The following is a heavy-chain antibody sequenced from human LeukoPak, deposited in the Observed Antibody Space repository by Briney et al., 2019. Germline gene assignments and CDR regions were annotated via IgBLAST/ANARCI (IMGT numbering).Heavy chain of an antibody. CDR1: GGSISSYY. V-gene: IGHV4-59*01. D-gene: IGHD1-1*01. Sequence: SGTLSLTCTVSGGSISSYYWSWIRQPPGKGLEWIGYIYYSGSTNYNPSLKSRVTISVDTSKNQFSLKLSSVTAADTAVYYCARDASQLGYYYYGMDVWGQGTTVTVS. CDR3: ARDASQLGYYYYGMDV. J-gene: IGHJ6*02. CDR2: IYYSGST.